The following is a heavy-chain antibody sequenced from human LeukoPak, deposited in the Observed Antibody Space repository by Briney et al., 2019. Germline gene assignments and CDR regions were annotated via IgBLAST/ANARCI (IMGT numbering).Heavy chain of an antibody. J-gene: IGHJ4*02. CDR3: ARAPAAGY. Sequence: ASVRVSSKASGYTFTSYDINWVRQAPGQGLEWMGWMIPNSGNTGYAQKFQGRVTITRNTSISTAYMELSSLRAEDTAVYYCARAPAAGYWGQGTLVTVSS. CDR2: MIPNSGNT. CDR1: GYTFTSYD. D-gene: IGHD6-13*01. V-gene: IGHV1-8*01.